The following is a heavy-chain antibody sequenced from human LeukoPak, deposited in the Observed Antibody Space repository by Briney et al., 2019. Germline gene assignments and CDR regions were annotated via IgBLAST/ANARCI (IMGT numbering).Heavy chain of an antibody. J-gene: IGHJ2*01. CDR2: ISYNGAST. Sequence: GGSLRLSCVASGFTFGDVVMSWVRQAPGKGLEWVSAISYNGASTDYADSVKGRFAISRDNSKNTLYLQMNSLRAEDTAVYYCAKVASYWYFDLWGRGTLVTVSS. CDR1: GFTFGDVV. CDR3: AKVASYWYFDL. V-gene: IGHV3-23*01.